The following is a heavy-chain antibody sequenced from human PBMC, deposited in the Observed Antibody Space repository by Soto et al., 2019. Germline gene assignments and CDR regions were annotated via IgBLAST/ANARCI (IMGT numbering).Heavy chain of an antibody. CDR3: AKRLSSSWYNYYYGMDV. CDR1: GFTFSSYA. Sequence: GGSLRLSCAASGFTFSSYAMSWVRQAPGKGLEWVSAISGSGGSTYYADSVKGRFTISRDNSKNTLYLQMNSLRAEDTAVHYCAKRLSSSWYNYYYGMDVWGQGTTVTVSS. D-gene: IGHD6-13*01. V-gene: IGHV3-23*01. J-gene: IGHJ6*02. CDR2: ISGSGGST.